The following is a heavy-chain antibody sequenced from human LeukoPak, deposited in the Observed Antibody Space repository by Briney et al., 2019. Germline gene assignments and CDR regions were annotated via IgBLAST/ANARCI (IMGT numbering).Heavy chain of an antibody. CDR3: ARVISVYAWKHAFDI. CDR2: ISYDGSNK. J-gene: IGHJ3*02. Sequence: PGGSLRLSCAASGFTFSSYGMHWVRQAPGKGLEWVAVISYDGSNKYYADSVKGRFTISRDNSKNTLYLQMNSLRAEDTAVYYCARVISVYAWKHAFDIWGQGTMVTVSS. D-gene: IGHD1-1*01. V-gene: IGHV3-30*03. CDR1: GFTFSSYG.